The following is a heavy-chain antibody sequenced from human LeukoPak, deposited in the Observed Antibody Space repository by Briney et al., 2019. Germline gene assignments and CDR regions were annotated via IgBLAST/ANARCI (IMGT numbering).Heavy chain of an antibody. D-gene: IGHD2-15*01. J-gene: IGHJ4*02. CDR3: ARDLQRLGYCSGGSCYEFDY. CDR2: ISTRGSSI. V-gene: IGHV3-48*03. Sequence: GGSLRLSCAASGFTFSSYEMNWVRQSPGKGLEWVSFISTRGSSIYYADSAQGRFTISRDNAKNSLYLQMNSLRAEDTAVYYCARDLQRLGYCSGGSCYEFDYWGQGNLVTVSS. CDR1: GFTFSSYE.